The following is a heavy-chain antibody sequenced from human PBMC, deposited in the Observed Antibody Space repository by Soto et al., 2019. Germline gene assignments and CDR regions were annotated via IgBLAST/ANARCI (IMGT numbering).Heavy chain of an antibody. Sequence: GGSLRLSCAASGFTFSSYAMSWVRQAPGKGLEWVSAISGSGGSTYYADSVKGRFTISRDNSKNTLYLQMNSLRAEDTAVYYCAKSAVDSVGYDFPGVVDYYYYMDVWGKGTTVTVSS. D-gene: IGHD5-12*01. J-gene: IGHJ6*03. CDR3: AKSAVDSVGYDFPGVVDYYYYMDV. V-gene: IGHV3-23*01. CDR2: ISGSGGST. CDR1: GFTFSSYA.